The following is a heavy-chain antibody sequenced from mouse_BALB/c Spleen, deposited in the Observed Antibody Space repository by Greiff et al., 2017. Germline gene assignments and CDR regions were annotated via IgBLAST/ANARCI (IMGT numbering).Heavy chain of an antibody. V-gene: IGHV5-9-4*01. CDR2: ISSGGSYT. D-gene: IGHD2-4*01. CDR3: ARDGGLIWFAY. Sequence: EVKLVESGGGLVQPGGSLKLSCAASGFTFSSYAMSWVRQSPEKRLEWVAEISSGGSYTYYPDTVTGRFTISRDNAKNTLYLEMSSLRSEDTAMYYCARDGGLIWFAYWGQGTLVTVSA. CDR1: GFTFSSYA. J-gene: IGHJ3*01.